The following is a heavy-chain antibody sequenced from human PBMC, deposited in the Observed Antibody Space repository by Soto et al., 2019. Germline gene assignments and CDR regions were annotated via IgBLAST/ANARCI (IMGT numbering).Heavy chain of an antibody. J-gene: IGHJ4*02. CDR3: ARERHDSSGYYRALDY. CDR1: GGSISSYY. V-gene: IGHV4-59*01. CDR2: IYYSGST. D-gene: IGHD3-22*01. Sequence: SETLSLTCTVSGGSISSYYWSWIRQPPGKGLEWIGYIYYSGSTNYNPSLKSRVTISVDTSKNQFSLKLSSVTAADTAVYYCARERHDSSGYYRALDYWGQGTLVTVSS.